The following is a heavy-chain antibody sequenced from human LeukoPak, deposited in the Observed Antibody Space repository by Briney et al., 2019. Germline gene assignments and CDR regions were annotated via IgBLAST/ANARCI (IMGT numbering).Heavy chain of an antibody. Sequence: PGGSLRLSCTASGFSFSTYAMSWVRQAPGKGLEWVSSISGSGAGTYYADSVKGRFTISRDISKNTLYLQMKSLGAEDTAVYYCAKSETYGSGNSPYYYYYYMDVWGKGTTVTVSS. CDR1: GFSFSTYA. D-gene: IGHD3-10*01. CDR2: ISGSGAGT. V-gene: IGHV3-23*01. CDR3: AKSETYGSGNSPYYYYYYMDV. J-gene: IGHJ6*03.